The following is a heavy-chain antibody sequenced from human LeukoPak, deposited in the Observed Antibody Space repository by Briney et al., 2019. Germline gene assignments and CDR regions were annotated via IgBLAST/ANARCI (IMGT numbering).Heavy chain of an antibody. CDR3: ARLVMVRGGDYYYNGMDV. J-gene: IGHJ6*02. D-gene: IGHD3-10*01. CDR1: GFRLTTYG. CDR2: ISYDGSNK. V-gene: IGHV3-30*19. Sequence: GGSLRLSCEVSGFRLTTYGTHWVRQAPGKGLEWVAVISYDGSNKYYADSVKGRFTISRDNSKNTLYLQMNSLRAEDTAVYYCARLVMVRGGDYYYNGMDVWGQGTTVTVSS.